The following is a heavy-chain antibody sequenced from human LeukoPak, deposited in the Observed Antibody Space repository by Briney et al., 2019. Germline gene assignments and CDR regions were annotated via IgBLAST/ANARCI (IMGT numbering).Heavy chain of an antibody. D-gene: IGHD2-21*01. CDR2: FRSKTYGGAA. CDR3: TRIGIAIIARDPVDH. CDR1: GFTFAVYA. V-gene: IGHV3-49*04. Sequence: PGGSLRLFRAASGFTFAVYAMSWVRQAPGKGREWVGFFRSKTYGGAADYGASVRGRFTIYRDDSKSIAYLQMNSLEIEETAVYYCTRIGIAIIARDPVDHWGQGTLVTVSS. J-gene: IGHJ4*02.